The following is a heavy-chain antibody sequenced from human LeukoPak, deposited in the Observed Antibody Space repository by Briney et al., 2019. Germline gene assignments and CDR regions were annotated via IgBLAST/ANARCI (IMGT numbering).Heavy chain of an antibody. CDR2: INPSGGST. Sequence: ASVKVSCKASGYTFTSYYMHWVRQAPGQGPEWMGIINPSGGSTSYAQKFQGRVTMTRDTSTSTVYMELSSLRSEDTAVYYCARFFSGSGSYYNQNWFDPWGQGTLVTVSS. CDR1: GYTFTSYY. CDR3: ARFFSGSGSYYNQNWFDP. D-gene: IGHD3-10*01. J-gene: IGHJ5*02. V-gene: IGHV1-46*01.